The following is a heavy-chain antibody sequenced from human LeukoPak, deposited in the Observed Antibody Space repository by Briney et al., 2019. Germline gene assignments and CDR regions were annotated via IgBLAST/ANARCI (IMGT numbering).Heavy chain of an antibody. CDR2: IKQDGSEK. V-gene: IGHV3-7*03. CDR3: ARDSGLKWIGQNYYYMNV. CDR1: RFTFSTYW. D-gene: IGHD3-10*01. Sequence: GRSLRLSCAASRFTFSTYWMSWVRQAPGKGLEWVANIKQDGSEKYYVDSVKGRFTISRDNAKNSLYLQMNSLRAEDTAVYYCARDSGLKWIGQNYYYMNVWGKGTSVTISS. J-gene: IGHJ6*03.